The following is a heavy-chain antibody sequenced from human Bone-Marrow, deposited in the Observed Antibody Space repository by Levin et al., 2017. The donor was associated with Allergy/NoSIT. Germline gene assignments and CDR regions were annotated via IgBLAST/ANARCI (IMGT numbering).Heavy chain of an antibody. J-gene: IGHJ6*03. Sequence: GGSLRLSCAASGFTFSSYWMSWVRQAPGKGLEWVANIKQDGSEKYYVDSVKGRFTISRDNAKNSLYLQMNSLRAEDTAVYYCARGPEGYYYYMDVWGKGTTVTVSS. D-gene: IGHD1-14*01. CDR1: GFTFSSYW. CDR2: IKQDGSEK. CDR3: ARGPEGYYYYMDV. V-gene: IGHV3-7*04.